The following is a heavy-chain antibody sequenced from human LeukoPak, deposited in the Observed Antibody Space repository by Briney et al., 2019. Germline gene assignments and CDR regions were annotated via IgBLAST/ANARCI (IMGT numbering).Heavy chain of an antibody. CDR1: DYTFTTYG. CDR2: ISAYNGNT. D-gene: IGHD1-26*01. CDR3: ARVLLGALCSDY. Sequence: TVTVSCQASDYTFTTYGTSRERQAPGQGHEWKGWISAYNGNTNYAQKLQGRVTMTTDTSTSTAYMELRSLRSDDTAVYYCARVLLGALCSDYWGQGTLVTVSS. V-gene: IGHV1-18*01. J-gene: IGHJ4*02.